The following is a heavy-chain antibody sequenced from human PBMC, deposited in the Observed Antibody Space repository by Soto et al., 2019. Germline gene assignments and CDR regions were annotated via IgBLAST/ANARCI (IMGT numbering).Heavy chain of an antibody. J-gene: IGHJ4*02. Sequence: PGGSLRLSCAVSGFTVSSNYMSWARQAPGKGLEWVSLIYSGGSTCYADSVKGRFTISRDNSKNTLYLQMNSLRAEDTAVYYCATFIVGATMWGPGTLVTVSS. V-gene: IGHV3-53*01. CDR2: IYSGGST. CDR3: ATFIVGATM. CDR1: GFTVSSNY. D-gene: IGHD1-26*01.